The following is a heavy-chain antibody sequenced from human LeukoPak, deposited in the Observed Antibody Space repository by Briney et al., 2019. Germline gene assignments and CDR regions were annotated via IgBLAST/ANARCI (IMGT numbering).Heavy chain of an antibody. CDR3: ARKILPGYDILTGYDLQAFDI. J-gene: IGHJ3*02. CDR1: GGTFSSYA. D-gene: IGHD3-9*01. V-gene: IGHV1-69*06. CDR2: IIPIFGTA. Sequence: SVKVSCKASGGTFSSYAISWVRQAPGQGLEWMGGIIPIFGTANYAQKFQGRVTITADKSTSTAYMELSSLRSEDTAVYYCARKILPGYDILTGYDLQAFDIWGQGTMVTVSS.